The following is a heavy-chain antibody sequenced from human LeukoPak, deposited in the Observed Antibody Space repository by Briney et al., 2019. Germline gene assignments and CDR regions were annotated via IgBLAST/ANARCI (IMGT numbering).Heavy chain of an antibody. Sequence: GGSLRLSCTASGFTFGDYAMSWVRQAPGKGLEWVGFIRSKAYGGTTEYAASVKGRFTISRDDSKSIVYLQMNSLKTEDTAVYYCTKSPLDSSGYYDYFDYWGQGTLVTVSS. J-gene: IGHJ4*02. V-gene: IGHV3-49*04. CDR2: IRSKAYGGTT. CDR3: TKSPLDSSGYYDYFDY. D-gene: IGHD3-22*01. CDR1: GFTFGDYA.